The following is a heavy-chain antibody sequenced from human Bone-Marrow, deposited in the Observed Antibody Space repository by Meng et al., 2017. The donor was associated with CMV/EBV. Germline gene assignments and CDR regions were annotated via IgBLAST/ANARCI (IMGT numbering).Heavy chain of an antibody. CDR2: IKQDGSEK. V-gene: IGHV3-7*01. CDR1: GFTFSSYW. CDR3: ASGWNDEPFDY. D-gene: IGHD1-1*01. Sequence: GGSLRLSCAASGFTFSSYWMSWVRQAPGKGLEWVANIKQDGSEKYYVDSVKGRFTISRDISQNTLYLQMNSLRAEDTAVYYCASGWNDEPFDYWGQGTLVTVSS. J-gene: IGHJ4*02.